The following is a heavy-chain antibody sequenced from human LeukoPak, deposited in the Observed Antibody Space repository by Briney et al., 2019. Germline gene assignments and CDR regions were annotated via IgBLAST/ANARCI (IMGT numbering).Heavy chain of an antibody. J-gene: IGHJ4*02. V-gene: IGHV4-31*03. D-gene: IGHD2-2*01. Sequence: SETLSLTCTVSGGSISSGIYFWSWIRQHPGKGLEWIGYIHHSGHTYYNPSLKSRVTISMDTSKNQFSLRLSAVTDADTAMYYCARYCSSTKCPLDFWGQGTLVTVSS. CDR3: ARYCSSTKCPLDF. CDR2: IHHSGHT. CDR1: GGSISSGIYF.